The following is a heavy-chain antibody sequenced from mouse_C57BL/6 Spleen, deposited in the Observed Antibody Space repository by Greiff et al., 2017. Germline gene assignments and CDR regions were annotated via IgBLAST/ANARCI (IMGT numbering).Heavy chain of an antibody. D-gene: IGHD3-1*01. V-gene: IGHV1-61*01. J-gene: IGHJ4*01. Sequence: QVQLQQPGAELVRPGSSVKLSCKASGYTFTSYWMDWVKQRPGQGLEWIGNIYPSDSETHYNQKFKDKATLTVDKSSSTAYMQLSSLRSEDSAVYCCVHIGHSSDYAYAMGDWGQGTSVTVSS. CDR3: VHIGHSSDYAYAMGD. CDR1: GYTFTSYW. CDR2: IYPSDSET.